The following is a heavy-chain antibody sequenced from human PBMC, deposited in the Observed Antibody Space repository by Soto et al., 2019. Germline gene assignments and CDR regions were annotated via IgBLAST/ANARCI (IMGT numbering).Heavy chain of an antibody. CDR1: GGSISSSDW. Sequence: QVQLQESGPGLVKPSGTLSLTCAVSGGSISSSDWWSWVRQPPGKGLEWVGEIYHSGSTNYNPSLKSRVTIPVDKSKNQFSLELSSVTAADTAVYYCARSWVTTSPYHYYYMDVRGKGTTVTVSS. V-gene: IGHV4-4*02. CDR2: IYHSGST. D-gene: IGHD4-17*01. J-gene: IGHJ6*03. CDR3: ARSWVTTSPYHYYYMDV.